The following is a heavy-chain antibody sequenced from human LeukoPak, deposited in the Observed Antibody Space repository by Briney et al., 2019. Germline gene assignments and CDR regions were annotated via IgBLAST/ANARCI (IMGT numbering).Heavy chain of an antibody. D-gene: IGHD6-19*01. CDR2: ISGSGGST. CDR1: GFTFSSYA. CDR3: AKVGYSSGWYFYFDY. J-gene: IGHJ4*02. Sequence: GGSLRPSCAASGFTFSSYAMSWVRQAPGKGLEWVSAISGSGGSTYYADSVKGRFTISRDNSKNTLYLQMNSLRAEDTAVYYCAKVGYSSGWYFYFDYWGQGTLVTVSS. V-gene: IGHV3-23*01.